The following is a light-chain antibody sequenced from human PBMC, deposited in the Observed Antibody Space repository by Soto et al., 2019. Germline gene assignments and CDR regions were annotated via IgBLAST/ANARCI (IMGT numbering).Light chain of an antibody. CDR1: QGISKW. CDR2: DAS. V-gene: IGKV1-5*01. Sequence: DIQMTQSPSTLSASIGDRVTITCRASQGISKWLAWYQQKPGKAPKLLIYDASSLESGVPSSFSGSGSGTEFTLTISSLQPDDFATYYCQQYNSYPWTFGQGTKVE. J-gene: IGKJ1*01. CDR3: QQYNSYPWT.